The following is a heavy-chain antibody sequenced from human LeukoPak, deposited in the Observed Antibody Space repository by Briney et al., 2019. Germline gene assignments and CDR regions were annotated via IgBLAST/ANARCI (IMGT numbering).Heavy chain of an antibody. D-gene: IGHD1-14*01. V-gene: IGHV4-59*01. CDR3: VSMGGTEDY. CDR2: VYYSGTSNSGTT. J-gene: IGHJ4*01. Sequence: PLETLCETRTVSGGSISTYYWCWIRQPPGKGLEWIGCVYYSGTSNSGTTNYNPSLESRVSFQVETYRNQVYLRLTSVSAADTAVYYCVSMGGTEDYWGGGTVVSVSS. CDR1: GGSISTYY.